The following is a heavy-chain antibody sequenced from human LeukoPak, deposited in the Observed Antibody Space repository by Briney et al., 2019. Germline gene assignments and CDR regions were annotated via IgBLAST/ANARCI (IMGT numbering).Heavy chain of an antibody. V-gene: IGHV3-30*02. D-gene: IGHD2-8*02. Sequence: PGGPLRLSCGASGFTFSSSAMHWVRQGPGKGLEWVAYIARHGNNKYYADSVKGRFTISRDNSKGSLYLQMNSLRADDTAVYYCAKDGSWSCTDWGQGTLVRVPS. CDR1: GFTFSSSA. CDR2: IARHGNNK. CDR3: AKDGSWSCTD. J-gene: IGHJ4*02.